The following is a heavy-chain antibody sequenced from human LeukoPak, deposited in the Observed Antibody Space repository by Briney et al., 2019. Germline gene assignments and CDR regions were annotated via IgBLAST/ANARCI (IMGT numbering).Heavy chain of an antibody. CDR2: TYYRSNLYN. CDR1: GDTVSSNNVA. V-gene: IGHV6-1*01. Sequence: SQTLSLPCALSGDTVSSNNVAWNWIRQSPSRGLEWLGRTYYRSNLYNDYAVSMKSRITINPDTSKNQFSLQLNSVTPEDTAVYYCARKGSGSQMDYWGQGTLVTVSS. CDR3: ARKGSGSQMDY. D-gene: IGHD3-10*01. J-gene: IGHJ4*02.